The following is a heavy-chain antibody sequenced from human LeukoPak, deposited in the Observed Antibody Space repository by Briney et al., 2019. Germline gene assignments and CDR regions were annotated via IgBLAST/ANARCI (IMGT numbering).Heavy chain of an antibody. D-gene: IGHD3-10*01. J-gene: IGHJ5*02. CDR2: ISSSSSYI. V-gene: IGHV3-21*01. CDR3: ARDVLLWFGELS. Sequence: GGSLRLSCAASGFTFSSYSMNWVRQAPGKGLEWVSSISSSSSYIYYADSVKGRFTISRDNAKNSLYLQMNSLRAEDTVVYYCARDVLLWFGELSWGQGTLVTVSS. CDR1: GFTFSSYS.